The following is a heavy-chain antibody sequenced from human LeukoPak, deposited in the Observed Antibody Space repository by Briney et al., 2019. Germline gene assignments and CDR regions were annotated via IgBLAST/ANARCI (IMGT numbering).Heavy chain of an antibody. CDR2: ISYDGSNK. CDR3: AKNSGSGKNPRLDY. V-gene: IGHV3-30*18. Sequence: PGRSLRLSCAASGFTFSSYGMHWVRQAPGKGLEWVVVISYDGSNKYYADSVKGRFTISRDNSKNTLYLQMNSLRAEDTAVYYCAKNSGSGKNPRLDYWGQGTLVTVSS. D-gene: IGHD3-10*01. CDR1: GFTFSSYG. J-gene: IGHJ4*02.